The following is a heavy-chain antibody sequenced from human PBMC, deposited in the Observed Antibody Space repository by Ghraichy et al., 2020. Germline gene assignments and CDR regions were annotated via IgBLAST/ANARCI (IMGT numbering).Heavy chain of an antibody. CDR2: IYYSGST. CDR1: GGSISSSSYY. J-gene: IGHJ4*02. D-gene: IGHD6-13*01. CDR3: ARHHWAGSSWHYFDY. V-gene: IGHV4-39*01. Sequence: SETLSLTCTVSGGSISSSSYYWGWIRQPPGKGLEWIGSIYYSGSTYYNPSLKSRVTISVDTSKNQFSLKLSSVTAADTAVYYCARHHWAGSSWHYFDYWGQGTLVTVSS.